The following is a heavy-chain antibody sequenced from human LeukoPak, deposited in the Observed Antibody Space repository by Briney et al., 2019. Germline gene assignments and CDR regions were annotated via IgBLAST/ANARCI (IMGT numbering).Heavy chain of an antibody. D-gene: IGHD6-25*01. CDR3: VRDAGGSSDDYFDY. CDR2: FIPILGIA. CDR1: GGTFSSYA. Sequence: ASVKVSCKASGGTFSSYAISWVRQAPGQGLEWMGRFIPILGIANYAQKFQGRVTITADKSTSTAYMELSSLRSEDTAVYYCVRDAGGSSDDYFDYWGQGTLVTVSS. J-gene: IGHJ4*02. V-gene: IGHV1-69*04.